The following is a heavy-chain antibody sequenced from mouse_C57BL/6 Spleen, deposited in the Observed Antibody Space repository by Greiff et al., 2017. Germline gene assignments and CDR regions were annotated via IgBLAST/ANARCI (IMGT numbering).Heavy chain of an antibody. D-gene: IGHD1-1*02. CDR3: TTSAVGWYFDV. J-gene: IGHJ1*03. CDR2: IDPEDGAT. CDR1: GFNFKDYY. V-gene: IGHV14-1*01. Sequence: VQLQQSGAELVRPGASVKLSCTASGFNFKDYYMHWVKQRPEQGLEWIGRIDPEDGATEYAPKFQGKATMTADTSSTTAYLPLSSLTSEDTAVYYCTTSAVGWYFDVWGTGTTVTVSS.